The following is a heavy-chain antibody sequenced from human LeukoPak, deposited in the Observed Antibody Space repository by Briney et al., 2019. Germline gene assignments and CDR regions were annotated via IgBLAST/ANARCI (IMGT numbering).Heavy chain of an antibody. CDR2: ISPTGSTT. Sequence: GGSLRLSCTASGFSFSGHWMHWARQLPGKGLVWVSRISPTGSTTSYADSMKGRFTVSRDNAKNTLYLQVNNLRAEDTAVYYCARGPNSNWSGFDFWGQGTLLTVSS. V-gene: IGHV3-74*01. J-gene: IGHJ4*02. CDR3: ARGPNSNWSGFDF. D-gene: IGHD6-6*01. CDR1: GFSFSGHW.